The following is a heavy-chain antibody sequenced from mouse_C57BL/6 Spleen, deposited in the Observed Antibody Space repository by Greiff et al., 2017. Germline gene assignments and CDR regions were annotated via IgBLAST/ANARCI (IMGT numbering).Heavy chain of an antibody. J-gene: IGHJ3*01. D-gene: IGHD1-1*01. CDR2: IHPNSGST. Sequence: QVQLKQPGAELVKPGASVKLSCKASGYTFTSYWMHWVKQRPGQGLEWIGMIHPNSGSTNYNEKFKSKATLTVDKSSSTAYMQLSSLTSEDSAVYYCARKGGRSSFAYWGQGTLVNGSS. CDR1: GYTFTSYW. V-gene: IGHV1-64*01. CDR3: ARKGGRSSFAY.